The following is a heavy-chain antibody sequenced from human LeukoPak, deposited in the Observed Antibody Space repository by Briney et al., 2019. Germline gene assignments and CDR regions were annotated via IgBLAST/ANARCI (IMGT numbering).Heavy chain of an antibody. CDR2: IYYSGST. J-gene: IGHJ5*02. Sequence: SETLSLTCTVSGGSISSYYWSWIRQPPGKGLEWIGYIYYSGSTNYNPSLKSRVTISVDRSKNQFSLKLSSVTAADTAVYYCAREGKLKGNWFDPWGQGTLVTVSS. V-gene: IGHV4-59*12. D-gene: IGHD1-1*01. CDR3: AREGKLKGNWFDP. CDR1: GGSISSYY.